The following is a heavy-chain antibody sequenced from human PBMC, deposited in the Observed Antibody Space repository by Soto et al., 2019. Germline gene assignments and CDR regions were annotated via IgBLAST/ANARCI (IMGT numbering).Heavy chain of an antibody. V-gene: IGHV1-18*04. CDR1: GYTFTIYS. D-gene: IGHD6-19*01. CDR2: ISNYNGDT. J-gene: IGHJ5*02. CDR3: ARGDSTGSPTGWFDP. Sequence: GASVKVSCKASGYTFTIYSINCVRQSPLQGLEWVGWISNYNGDTKYAQKFQGRVTLTTDTSTTTTYMDLRSLTSDDTAVYFCARGDSTGSPTGWFDPWGQGTLVTVSS.